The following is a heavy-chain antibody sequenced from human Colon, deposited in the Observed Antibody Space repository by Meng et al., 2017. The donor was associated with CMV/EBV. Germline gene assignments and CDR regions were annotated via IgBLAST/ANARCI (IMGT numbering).Heavy chain of an antibody. V-gene: IGHV4-30-4*01. J-gene: IGHJ4*02. CDR1: GGSVDRGGYY. CDR2: IYTGGSA. Sequence: QVQLQESGPGLVKPSQTLPLASALSGGSVDRGGYYWSWIRQPPGKGLQWLGHIYTGGSAYSNPSLKSRLSISLDTFKNQFSLGLRSVTAADTAVYYCARGSVIASAVSFDHWGQGTLVTVSS. D-gene: IGHD2-21*01. CDR3: ARGSVIASAVSFDH.